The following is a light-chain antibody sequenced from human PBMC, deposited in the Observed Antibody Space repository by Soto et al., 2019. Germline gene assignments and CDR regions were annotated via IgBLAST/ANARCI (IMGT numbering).Light chain of an antibody. CDR2: ATS. CDR1: QGISNY. CDR3: QSYNSGPLT. Sequence: DIKMTQSPSSLSVSAGESVTLTCRASQGISNYLAWYQQKPGKVPKLLIYATSTRPPGVPSRFSGSGSGTDFTLTISSLQPEDFAAYYCQSYNSGPLTFGRGTNVENK. J-gene: IGKJ4*01. V-gene: IGKV1-27*01.